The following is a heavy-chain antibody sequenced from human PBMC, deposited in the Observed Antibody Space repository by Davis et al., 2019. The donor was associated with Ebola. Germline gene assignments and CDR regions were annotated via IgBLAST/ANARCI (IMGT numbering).Heavy chain of an antibody. CDR3: ARDRPVTTVLYYYYGMDV. CDR2: ISAYNGNT. V-gene: IGHV1-18*01. J-gene: IGHJ6*02. D-gene: IGHD4-17*01. Sequence: ASVKVSCRASGYTFTSYGISWVRQAPGQGLEWMGWISAYNGNTNYAQKLQGRVTMTTDTSTSTAYMELRSLRSDDTAVYYCARDRPVTTVLYYYYGMDVWGQGTTVTVSS. CDR1: GYTFTSYG.